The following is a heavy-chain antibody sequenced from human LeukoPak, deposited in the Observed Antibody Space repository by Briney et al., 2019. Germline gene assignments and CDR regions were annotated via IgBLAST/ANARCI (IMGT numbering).Heavy chain of an antibody. V-gene: IGHV3-7*03. Sequence: PGGSLRLSCAASEFTFSSYSMNWVRQAPGKGLEWVANIKLDGSEKNYVDSVKGRFTISRDNTENSLYLQMNSLRVEDTAVFYCARDQYDTWSRRGNFDPWGQGTLVIVSS. CDR3: ARDQYDTWSRRGNFDP. CDR2: IKLDGSEK. CDR1: EFTFSSYS. D-gene: IGHD3-3*01. J-gene: IGHJ5*02.